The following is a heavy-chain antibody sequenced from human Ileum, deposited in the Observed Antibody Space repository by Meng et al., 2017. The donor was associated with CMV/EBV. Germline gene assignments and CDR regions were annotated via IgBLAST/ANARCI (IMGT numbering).Heavy chain of an antibody. V-gene: IGHV4-34*10. J-gene: IGHJ4*02. CDR2: VHHSGIT. D-gene: IGHD4-23*01. CDR3: ATNSEDY. Sequence: QVQLRGSGPGLVKPSETLSLTCAVYGGSFSDYYWIWIRQSPGKGLEWIGEVHHSGITNYNPSLKSRVTISVDTSKNQFFLKLTSVTAADTGLYYCATNSEDYWGQGTLVTVSS. CDR1: GGSFSDYY.